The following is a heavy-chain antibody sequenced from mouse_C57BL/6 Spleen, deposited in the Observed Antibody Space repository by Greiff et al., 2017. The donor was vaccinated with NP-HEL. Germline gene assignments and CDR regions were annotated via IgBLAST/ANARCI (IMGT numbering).Heavy chain of an antibody. V-gene: IGHV5-17*01. CDR1: GFTFSDYG. CDR3: ARPALTGYYFDY. D-gene: IGHD4-1*01. J-gene: IGHJ2*01. Sequence: EVKVVESGGGLVKPGGSLKLSCAASGFTFSDYGMHWVRQAPEKGLEWVAYISSGSSTIYYADTVKGRFTISRDNAKNTLFLQMTSLRSEDTAMYYCARPALTGYYFDYWGQGTTLTVSS. CDR2: ISSGSSTI.